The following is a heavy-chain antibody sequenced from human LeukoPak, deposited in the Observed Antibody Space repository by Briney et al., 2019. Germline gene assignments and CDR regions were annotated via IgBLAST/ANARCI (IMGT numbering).Heavy chain of an antibody. V-gene: IGHV1-69*04. CDR1: GGTLSSYA. CDR2: IIPIIDLA. J-gene: IGHJ4*02. Sequence: SVKVSCKASGGTLSSYAISWVRQAPGQGLEWMGRIIPIIDLANYAQKFQGRVTITADESTSTAYMELSSLRSEDTAIYYCARDNPPYCNGGSCYSYWGQGTLVTISS. D-gene: IGHD2-15*01. CDR3: ARDNPPYCNGGSCYSY.